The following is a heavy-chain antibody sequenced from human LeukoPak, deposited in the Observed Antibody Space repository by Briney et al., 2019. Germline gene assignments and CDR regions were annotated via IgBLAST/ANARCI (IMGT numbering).Heavy chain of an antibody. CDR1: GYTFTSYG. D-gene: IGHD3-22*01. CDR3: ARPNPHYYDSSGYYYGDAFDI. CDR2: IIPIFGTA. V-gene: IGHV1-69*13. J-gene: IGHJ3*02. Sequence: SVKVSCKASGYTFTSYGISWVRQAPGQGLEWMGGIIPIFGTANYAQKFQGRVTITADESTSTAYMELSSLRSEDTAVYYCARPNPHYYDSSGYYYGDAFDIWGQGTMVTVSS.